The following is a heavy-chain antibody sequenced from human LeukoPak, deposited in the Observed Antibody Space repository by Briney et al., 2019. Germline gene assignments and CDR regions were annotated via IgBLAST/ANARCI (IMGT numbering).Heavy chain of an antibody. Sequence: GGSLRLSCAASGFTFSSYWMSWVRQAPGKGLEWVANIKQDGSEKYYVDSMKGRFTISRDNAKNSLYLQMNSLRAEDTAVYYCARVLVYIATVGDAFDIWGQGTMVTVSS. CDR2: IKQDGSEK. J-gene: IGHJ3*02. CDR3: ARVLVYIATVGDAFDI. V-gene: IGHV3-7*01. CDR1: GFTFSSYW. D-gene: IGHD4-23*01.